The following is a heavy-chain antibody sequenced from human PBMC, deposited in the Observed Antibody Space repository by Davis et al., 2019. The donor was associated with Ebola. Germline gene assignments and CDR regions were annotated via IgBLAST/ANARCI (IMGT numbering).Heavy chain of an antibody. J-gene: IGHJ5*02. CDR1: GDRVYRNSVA. Sequence: SQTLSLTCAISGDRVYRNSVAWNWIRLSPSRGLEWLGRTYYRSKWYNDYAVSVKSRITINADTSKNQLSLQLNSMTPEDTAVYYCARDESIAVAGPRGWFDPWGQGTLVTVSS. CDR3: ARDESIAVAGPRGWFDP. CDR2: TYYRSKWYN. V-gene: IGHV6-1*01. D-gene: IGHD6-19*01.